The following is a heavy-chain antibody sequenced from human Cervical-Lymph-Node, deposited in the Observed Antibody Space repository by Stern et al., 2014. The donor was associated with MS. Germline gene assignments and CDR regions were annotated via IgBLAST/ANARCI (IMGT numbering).Heavy chain of an antibody. CDR2: IIPSFGTA. Sequence: QVQLVESGAEVKKPGSSVKVSCKASGGTFSRYAISWVRQAPGHGLEWMGGIIPSFGTANYAQKFQGRVTITADESTSTAYMELSSLRSEDTAVYYCARGELKEGLVRGMDVWGQGTTVTVSS. CDR3: ARGELKEGLVRGMDV. J-gene: IGHJ6*02. V-gene: IGHV1-69*01. D-gene: IGHD1-26*01. CDR1: GGTFSRYA.